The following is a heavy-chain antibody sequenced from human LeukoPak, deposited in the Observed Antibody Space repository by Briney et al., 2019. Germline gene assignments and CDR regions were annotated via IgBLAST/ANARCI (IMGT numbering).Heavy chain of an antibody. J-gene: IGHJ3*02. V-gene: IGHV1-8*01. CDR3: ARYFGDYGAFDI. CDR1: GYTFTSYD. D-gene: IGHD4-17*01. CDR2: MNPNSGNT. Sequence: ASVKVSCKASGYTFTSYDINWVRQATGQGLEWMGWMNPNSGNTGYAQKFQGRVTMTRNTSISTAYMELSSLRSEDTAVYYCARYFGDYGAFDIWGQGTMVTVSS.